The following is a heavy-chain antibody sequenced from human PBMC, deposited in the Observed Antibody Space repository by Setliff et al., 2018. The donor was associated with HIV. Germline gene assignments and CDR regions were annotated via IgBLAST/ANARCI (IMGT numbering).Heavy chain of an antibody. D-gene: IGHD3-10*01. Sequence: SETLSLTCTVSGGSTSSGDYYWSWIRQPPGKGLEWIGYIYYSGSTYYNPSLRSRVTISLDTSKNQFSLKLSSVTAADTAVYYCGRRPVYYTSGSYYNDDTPDMWGQGTLVTVSS. V-gene: IGHV4-30-4*08. CDR3: GRRPVYYTSGSYYNDDTPDM. CDR2: IYYSGST. CDR1: GGSTSSGDYY. J-gene: IGHJ3*02.